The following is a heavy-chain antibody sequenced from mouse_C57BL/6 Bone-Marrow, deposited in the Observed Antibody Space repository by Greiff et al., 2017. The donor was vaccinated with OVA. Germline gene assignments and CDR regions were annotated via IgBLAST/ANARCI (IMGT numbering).Heavy chain of an antibody. CDR2: IRNKANGYTT. D-gene: IGHD1-1*01. CDR3: ASSPYFGIISWFAY. J-gene: IGHJ3*01. Sequence: DVMLVESGGGLVQPGGSLSLSCAASGFTFTDYYMSWVRQPPGKALEWLGFIRNKANGYTTEYSASVKGRFTISRDNSQSILYLQMYALSAAYSSSYYCASSPYFGIISWFAYWGQGTLVTVSA. CDR1: GFTFTDYY. V-gene: IGHV7-3*01.